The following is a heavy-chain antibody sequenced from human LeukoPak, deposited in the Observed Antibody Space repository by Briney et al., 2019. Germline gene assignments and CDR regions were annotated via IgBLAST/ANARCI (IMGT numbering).Heavy chain of an antibody. CDR3: ASKGYGDYPFDY. CDR2: ISSSSSYI. Sequence: NPGGSLRLSCAASGFTFSSYSMNWVRQAPGKGLEWVSSISSSSSYIYYADSVKGRFTISRDNAKNSLYLQMNGLRAEDTAVYYCASKGYGDYPFDYWGQGTLVTVSS. V-gene: IGHV3-21*01. D-gene: IGHD4-17*01. CDR1: GFTFSSYS. J-gene: IGHJ4*02.